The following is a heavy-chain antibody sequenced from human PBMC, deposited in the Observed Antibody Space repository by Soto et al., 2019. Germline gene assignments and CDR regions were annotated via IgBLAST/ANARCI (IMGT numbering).Heavy chain of an antibody. V-gene: IGHV3-21*01. CDR3: ARDWWAAAGMAYYYYGMDV. CDR1: GFTFSSYS. CDR2: ISSSSSYI. J-gene: IGHJ6*02. Sequence: GGSLRLSCAASGFTFSSYSMNWVRQAPGKGLEWVSSISSSSSYIYYADSVKGRFTISRDNAKNSLYLQTNSLRAEDTAVYYCARDWWAAAGMAYYYYGMDVWGQGTTVTVSS. D-gene: IGHD6-13*01.